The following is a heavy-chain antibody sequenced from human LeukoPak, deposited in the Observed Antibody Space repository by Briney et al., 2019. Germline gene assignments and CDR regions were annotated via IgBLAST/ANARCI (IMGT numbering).Heavy chain of an antibody. V-gene: IGHV3-23*01. D-gene: IGHD6-6*01. J-gene: IGHJ4*02. CDR1: GFSFSSDA. CDR2: ISASGAST. Sequence: GGSLRLSCAASGFSFSSDAMNWVRQAPGKGLEWVSVISASGASTYNADSVKGRFTISRDNSKNTLYLQMNSLRVEDTALYFCAKGVSTRPLYYFDYWGQGTLVTVSS. CDR3: AKGVSTRPLYYFDY.